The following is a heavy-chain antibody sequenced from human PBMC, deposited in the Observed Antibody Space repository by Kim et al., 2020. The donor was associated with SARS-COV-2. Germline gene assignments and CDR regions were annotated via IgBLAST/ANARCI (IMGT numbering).Heavy chain of an antibody. J-gene: IGHJ4*02. CDR3: ARAVVPGIAAAGQGGFDY. CDR1: GGSISSYY. Sequence: SETLSLTCTVSGGSISSYYWSWIRQPPGKGLEWIGYIYYSGSTNYNPSLKSRVTISVDTSKNQFSLKLSSVTAADTAVYYCARAVVPGIAAAGQGGFDYWGQGTLVTVSS. CDR2: IYYSGST. V-gene: IGHV4-59*13. D-gene: IGHD6-13*01.